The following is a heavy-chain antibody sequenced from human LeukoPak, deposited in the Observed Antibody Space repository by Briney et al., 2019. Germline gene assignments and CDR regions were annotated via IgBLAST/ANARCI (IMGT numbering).Heavy chain of an antibody. CDR2: ITPNSGGT. Sequence: ASVKVSCKASGYTFTGYYMHWVRQAPGQGLEWMGWITPNSGGTNYAQKFQGRVTMTRDTSISTAYMELSRLRSDDTAVYYCARDPSGYDSYFDYWGQGTLVTVSS. CDR3: ARDPSGYDSYFDY. V-gene: IGHV1-2*02. J-gene: IGHJ4*02. D-gene: IGHD5-12*01. CDR1: GYTFTGYY.